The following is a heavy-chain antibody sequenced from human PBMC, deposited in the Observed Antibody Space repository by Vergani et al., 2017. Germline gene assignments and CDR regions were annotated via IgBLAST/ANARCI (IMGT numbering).Heavy chain of an antibody. CDR2: ITNNGDKT. Sequence: QLLQFGGGLVQPGGSLTLSCEASGFTFRSYAMNWVRQSPGKGLEWVSSITNNGDKTYYADSVKGRFTTYRDNSKNTMSLQMSSLRAEDTAIYFCARDTAVADDVFDLWGQGTLVSVSA. CDR1: GFTFRSYA. J-gene: IGHJ3*01. D-gene: IGHD6-19*01. V-gene: IGHV3-23*01. CDR3: ARDTAVADDVFDL.